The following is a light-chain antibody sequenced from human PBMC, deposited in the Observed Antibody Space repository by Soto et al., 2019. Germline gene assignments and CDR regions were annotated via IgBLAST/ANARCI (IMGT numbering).Light chain of an antibody. V-gene: IGKV3-15*01. J-gene: IGKJ5*01. CDR1: QSFSSS. Sequence: EIVMTQSPATLSVSPGERATLSCRASQSFSSSLTWYQQSPGQAPRLLIYGASTRATDIPARFSGSGSGTEFTLTITNLQSEDFAIYYCQHYNNWSTFGQGTRLEIK. CDR3: QHYNNWST. CDR2: GAS.